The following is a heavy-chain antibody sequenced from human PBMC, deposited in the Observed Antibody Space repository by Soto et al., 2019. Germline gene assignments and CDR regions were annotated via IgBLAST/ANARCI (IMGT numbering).Heavy chain of an antibody. CDR2: ISAYNGNT. Sequence: QVQLVQSGAEVKKPGASVKVSCKASGYTFTSYGISWVRQAPGQGLEWMGWISAYNGNTNYAQKLQDRVTMPTDTATSTAHMELRSLRSDDTAVYYCARDSNFDAFDIWGQGTMLTVSS. CDR3: ARDSNFDAFDI. CDR1: GYTFTSYG. V-gene: IGHV1-18*01. D-gene: IGHD2-8*01. J-gene: IGHJ3*02.